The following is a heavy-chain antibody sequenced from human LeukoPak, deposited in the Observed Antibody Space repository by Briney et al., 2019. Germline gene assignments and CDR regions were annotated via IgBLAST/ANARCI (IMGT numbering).Heavy chain of an antibody. D-gene: IGHD4-17*01. J-gene: IGHJ1*01. CDR3: ARDGQYGFQH. CDR2: IYYSGST. V-gene: IGHV4-61*01. CDR1: GGSISSSSYY. Sequence: SETLSLTCTVSGGSISSSSYYWGWIRQPPGKGLEWIGYIYYSGSTNYNPSLKSRVTISVDTSKNQFSLKLSSVTAADTAVYYCARDGQYGFQHWGQGTLVTVSS.